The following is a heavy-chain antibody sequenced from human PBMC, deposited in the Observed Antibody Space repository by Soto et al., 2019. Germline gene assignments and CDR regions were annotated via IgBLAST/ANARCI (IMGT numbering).Heavy chain of an antibody. CDR3: ARGHEGGVITFGGVIVLNHWFDP. J-gene: IGHJ5*02. V-gene: IGHV4-61*01. CDR1: GGSVSSGSYY. CDR2: IYYSGST. Sequence: SETLSLTCTVSGGSVSSGSYYWSWIRQPPGKGLEWIGYIYYSGSTNYNPSLKSRVTISVDTSKNQFSLKLSSVTAADPAVYYCARGHEGGVITFGGVIVLNHWFDPWGQGTLVTVSS. D-gene: IGHD3-16*02.